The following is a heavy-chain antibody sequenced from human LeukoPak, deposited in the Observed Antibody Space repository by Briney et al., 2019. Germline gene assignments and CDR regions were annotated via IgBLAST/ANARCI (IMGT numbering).Heavy chain of an antibody. CDR1: GFTFSSYS. J-gene: IGHJ4*02. Sequence: PGGSLRLSCAASGFTFSSYSMNWVRQAPGKGLEWVSYISSSSSTIYYADSVKGRFTISRDNAKNSLYLQMNSLRAEDTAVYYCARARDGYNSSRAGDYWGQGTLVTVSS. D-gene: IGHD5-24*01. CDR3: ARARDGYNSSRAGDY. V-gene: IGHV3-48*01. CDR2: ISSSSSTI.